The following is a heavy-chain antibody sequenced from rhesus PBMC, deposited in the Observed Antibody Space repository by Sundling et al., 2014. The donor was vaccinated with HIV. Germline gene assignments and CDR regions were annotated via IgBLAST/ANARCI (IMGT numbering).Heavy chain of an antibody. D-gene: IGHD6-25*01. V-gene: IGHV4-122*02. CDR1: GFSITSSYYY. Sequence: QVQLQESGPGLVKASETLSLTCAVSGFSITSSYYYWNWIRQSPGKGLEWIGYITYSGSTTYNPSLKNRVTISRDTSKNQFSLQVTSVTAADTAVYYCARTGSWKGFYYWGQGVLVTVSS. J-gene: IGHJ4*01. CDR2: ITYSGST. CDR3: ARTGSWKGFYY.